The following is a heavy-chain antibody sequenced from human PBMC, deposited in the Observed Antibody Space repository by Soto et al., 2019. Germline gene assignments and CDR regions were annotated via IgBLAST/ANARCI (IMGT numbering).Heavy chain of an antibody. J-gene: IGHJ4*02. CDR2: ISSSSSTI. Sequence: GGSLRLSCAASGFTFSSYSMNWVRQAPGKGLEWVSYISSSSSTIYYADSVKGRFTISRDNAKNSLYLQMNSLRAEDTAVYYCARDFWSSSSYWGQGTLVTVSS. D-gene: IGHD3-3*01. CDR1: GFTFSSYS. CDR3: ARDFWSSSSY. V-gene: IGHV3-48*01.